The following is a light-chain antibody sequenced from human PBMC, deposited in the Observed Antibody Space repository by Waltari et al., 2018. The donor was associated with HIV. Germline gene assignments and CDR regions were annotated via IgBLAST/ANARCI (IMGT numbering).Light chain of an antibody. CDR1: QSLLYGSTNQNY. CDR3: QQYYLVPYT. Sequence: DVVVTQSPDSLTVSVGERATLHCKSSQSLLYGSTNQNYSAWYQQRTVRRPKLPVYWASTRQSGVPDRFSGSGSGTDFSLTISSLQAEDVAVYYCQQYYLVPYTFGQGTKLEIK. J-gene: IGKJ2*01. V-gene: IGKV4-1*01. CDR2: WAS.